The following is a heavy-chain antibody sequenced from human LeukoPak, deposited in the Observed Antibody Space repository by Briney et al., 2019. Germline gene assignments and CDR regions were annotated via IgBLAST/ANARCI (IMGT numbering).Heavy chain of an antibody. J-gene: IGHJ5*02. CDR1: GGSISSSSYY. CDR3: ARGDRSGQSNWFDP. V-gene: IGHV4-39*01. Sequence: SETLSLTCTVSGGSISSSSYYWGWIRQPPGKGLEWIGSIYYSGSTYYNPSLKSRVTISVDTSKNQFSLKLSSVTAADTAVYYCARGDRSGQSNWFDPWGQGTLVTVSS. D-gene: IGHD6-19*01. CDR2: IYYSGST.